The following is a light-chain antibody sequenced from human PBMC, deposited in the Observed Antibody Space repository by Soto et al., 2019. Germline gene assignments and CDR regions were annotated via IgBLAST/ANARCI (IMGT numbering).Light chain of an antibody. V-gene: IGKV1-39*01. CDR2: AAS. CDR1: QSINIY. Sequence: DIQMTQSPSSLSASVGDRVAITCRASQSINIYLNWYQQRPGRAPKLLIYAASNLQSGVPSRFSGDGGGTHFTLTISGLQPDDFATYHCQQSHTTPYTCGQGTRLEIK. J-gene: IGKJ5*01. CDR3: QQSHTTPYT.